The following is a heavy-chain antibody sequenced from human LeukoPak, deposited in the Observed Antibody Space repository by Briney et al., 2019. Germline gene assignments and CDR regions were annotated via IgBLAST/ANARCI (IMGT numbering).Heavy chain of an antibody. CDR3: ARSSYQYDSSANY. J-gene: IGHJ4*02. Sequence: PGGSLRLSCAGSGFTFNNYWVSWVRQALGKGLEWVANIKQDGSEKYYVDSVKGRFTISRDNAKTSLYLQMNSLRAEVTAVYYCARSSYQYDSSANYWGQGTLVTVSS. CDR1: GFTFNNYW. V-gene: IGHV3-7*04. CDR2: IKQDGSEK. D-gene: IGHD3-22*01.